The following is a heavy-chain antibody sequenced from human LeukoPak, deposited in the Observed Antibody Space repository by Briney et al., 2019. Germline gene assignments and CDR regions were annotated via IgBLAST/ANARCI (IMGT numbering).Heavy chain of an antibody. D-gene: IGHD5-12*01. CDR3: VRDVGYGDF. V-gene: IGHV3-23*01. J-gene: IGHJ4*02. CDR1: GFSFRNYA. CDR2: ISNGGGNT. Sequence: GGSLRLSCAASGFSFRNYAMGWVRQAPGKGPEWVPSISNGGGNTYYADSVKGRFTISRDNSKNTLSLQMNSLRAEDTAVYYCVRDVGYGDFWGQGTLVTVSS.